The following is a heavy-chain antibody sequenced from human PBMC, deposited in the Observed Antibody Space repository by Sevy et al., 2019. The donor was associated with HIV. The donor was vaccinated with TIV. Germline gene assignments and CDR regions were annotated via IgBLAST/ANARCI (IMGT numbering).Heavy chain of an antibody. CDR3: GRGAAAGTSLGY. Sequence: ASVKVSCKASGYTFTSYYMHWVRQAPGQGLEWMGIINPSGGSTSYAQKFQGRVTMTRDTSTSTVYMELSSLRSEDTAVYYWGRGAAAGTSLGYWGQGTLVTVSS. CDR1: GYTFTSYY. V-gene: IGHV1-46*01. D-gene: IGHD6-13*01. CDR2: INPSGGST. J-gene: IGHJ4*02.